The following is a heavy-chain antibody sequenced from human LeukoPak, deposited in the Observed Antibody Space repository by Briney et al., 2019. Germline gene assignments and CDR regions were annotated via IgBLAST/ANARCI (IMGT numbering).Heavy chain of an antibody. CDR3: AREWDNWNAGAFDI. D-gene: IGHD1-20*01. CDR1: GGSISSNNW. CDR2: IYHSGST. Sequence: SGTLSLTCAVSGGSISSNNWWNWVRQPPGKGLEWIGEIYHSGSTYYNPSLRSRVTISIDTSKNQFSLKLSSVTAADTAVYYCAREWDNWNAGAFDIWGQGTMVTVSS. V-gene: IGHV4-4*02. J-gene: IGHJ3*02.